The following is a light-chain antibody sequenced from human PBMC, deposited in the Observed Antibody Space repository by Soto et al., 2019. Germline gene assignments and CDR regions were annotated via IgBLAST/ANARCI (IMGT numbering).Light chain of an antibody. CDR1: TSNIGNHH. V-gene: IGLV1-51*01. Sequence: QSVLTQPPSVSAALGQTVTISCSGSTSNIGNHHVSWYQQLPGTAPRLLIYDNHERPSGIPDRFSGSKSGTSATLGITGLQTGDEADYYCGTWDNSLNTGWVFGGGTKLTVL. J-gene: IGLJ3*02. CDR3: GTWDNSLNTGWV. CDR2: DNH.